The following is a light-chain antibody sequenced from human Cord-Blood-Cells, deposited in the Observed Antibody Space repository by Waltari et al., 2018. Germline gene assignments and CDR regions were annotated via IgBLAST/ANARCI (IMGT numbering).Light chain of an antibody. CDR2: DVS. V-gene: IGLV2-14*01. CDR3: SSYTSSSTLV. CDR1: SSDVGGYNY. Sequence: QSALTQPASVSGSPGQSITISCPGTSSDVGGYNYVSWYQQHPGKAPKLMIYDVSNRPSGVSNRFSGSKSGNTASLTISGLQAEDKADYYCSSYTSSSTLVFGGGTKLTVL. J-gene: IGLJ2*01.